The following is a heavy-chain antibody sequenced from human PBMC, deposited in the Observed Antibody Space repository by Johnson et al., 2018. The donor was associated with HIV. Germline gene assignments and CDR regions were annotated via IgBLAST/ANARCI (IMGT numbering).Heavy chain of an antibody. Sequence: VQLVESGGGLVQPGRSLRLSCAASGFTFDDYAMHWVRQAPGKGLEWVSGISWNSGSIGYADSVKGRFTISRDNAKNSRYLQMNSLRAEDTAVYYCVRDRSTYSGSYYGWDAFALWGQGTMVTVSS. V-gene: IGHV3-9*01. CDR2: ISWNSGSI. J-gene: IGHJ3*01. CDR3: VRDRSTYSGSYYGWDAFAL. CDR1: GFTFDDYA. D-gene: IGHD1-26*01.